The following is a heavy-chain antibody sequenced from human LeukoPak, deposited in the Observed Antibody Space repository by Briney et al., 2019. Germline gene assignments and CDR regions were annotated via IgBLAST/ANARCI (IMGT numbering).Heavy chain of an antibody. CDR1: GDSIRNYH. CDR3: ARDRSTILTGPPAYFDY. D-gene: IGHD3-9*01. V-gene: IGHV4-59*01. Sequence: SETLSLTCSVSGDSIRNYHWTWIRQPPGKGLEWIGYIYYSGSTNYNPSLKSRVTISVDTSKNQFSLKLSSVTAADTAVYYCARDRSTILTGPPAYFDYWGQGTLVTVSS. J-gene: IGHJ4*02. CDR2: IYYSGST.